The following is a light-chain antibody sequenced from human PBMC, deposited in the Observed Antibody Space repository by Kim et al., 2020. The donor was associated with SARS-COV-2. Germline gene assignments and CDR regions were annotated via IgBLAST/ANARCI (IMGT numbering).Light chain of an antibody. CDR1: QSISSY. V-gene: IGKV1-39*01. Sequence: ASVGDRVTISCRASQSISSYLNWYQQKPGKAPKLLIYAASSLQSGVPSRFSGSGSGTDFTLTISSLQPEDFATYYCQQSYSTPRTFGQGTKVDIK. CDR3: QQSYSTPRT. J-gene: IGKJ1*01. CDR2: AAS.